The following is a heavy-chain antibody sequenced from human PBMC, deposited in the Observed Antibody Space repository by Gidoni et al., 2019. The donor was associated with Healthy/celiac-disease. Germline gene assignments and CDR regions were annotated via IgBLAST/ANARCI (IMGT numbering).Heavy chain of an antibody. CDR2: ISGSGGST. Sequence: EVQLVESGGGLVQPGGSLRLSCAASGFTFSSYAMSGVRQAPGRGLEWGSAISGSGGSTYYADSVKGRFTISRDNSKNTLYLQMNSLRAEDTAVYYCAKNGNSGSYLLDLYYFDYWGQGTLVTVSS. CDR1: GFTFSSYA. CDR3: AKNGNSGSYLLDLYYFDY. D-gene: IGHD1-26*01. V-gene: IGHV3-23*04. J-gene: IGHJ4*02.